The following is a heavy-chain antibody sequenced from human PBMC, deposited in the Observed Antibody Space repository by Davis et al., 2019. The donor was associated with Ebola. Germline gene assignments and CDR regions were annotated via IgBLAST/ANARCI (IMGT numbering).Heavy chain of an antibody. Sequence: SGPTLVTPTQTLTLTCTFSGFSLSSSGMCVSWIRQPPGKALEWLALIYWDDDKRYSPSLKSRLTITKDTSKNQVVLTMTNMDPVDTATYYCAHSYSNYVFALSFDYWGQGTLVTVSS. V-gene: IGHV2-5*08. D-gene: IGHD4-11*01. CDR1: GFSLSSSGMC. CDR3: AHSYSNYVFALSFDY. CDR2: IYWDDDK. J-gene: IGHJ4*02.